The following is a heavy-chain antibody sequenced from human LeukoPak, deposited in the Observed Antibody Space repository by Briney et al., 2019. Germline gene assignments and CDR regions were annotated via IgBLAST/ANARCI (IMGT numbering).Heavy chain of an antibody. CDR1: GFMFSNYW. Sequence: GGSLRLSCAASGFMFSNYWMSWVRQAPGKGLEWVANIKQDGSEKYYVGSVKGRFTISRDNAKNSLYLQMNSLRVEDTAVYYCARSLWYEDYWGQGTLVTVSS. J-gene: IGHJ4*02. CDR3: ARSLWYEDY. V-gene: IGHV3-7*01. CDR2: IKQDGSEK. D-gene: IGHD2-15*01.